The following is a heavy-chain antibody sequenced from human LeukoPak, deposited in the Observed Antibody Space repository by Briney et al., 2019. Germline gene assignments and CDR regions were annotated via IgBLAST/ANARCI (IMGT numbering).Heavy chain of an antibody. CDR3: AKGPNRVITSIYFDY. CDR1: GFTFSSYE. D-gene: IGHD3-22*01. V-gene: IGHV3-48*03. Sequence: GGSLRLSCAASGFTFSSYEMNWVRQAPGKGLEWVSYISSSGSTIYYADSVKGRFTISRDNAKNSLYLQMNSLRAEDTAVYYCAKGPNRVITSIYFDYWGQGTLVTVSS. J-gene: IGHJ4*02. CDR2: ISSSGSTI.